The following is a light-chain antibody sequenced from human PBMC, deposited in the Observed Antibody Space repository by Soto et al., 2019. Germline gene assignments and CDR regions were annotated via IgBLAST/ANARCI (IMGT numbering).Light chain of an antibody. Sequence: QSVLTQPASVSGSPGQSITISCTGTSSDVGGYDYVSWYQQHPGKAPTLMIFEVTNRPSGVSNRFSGSKSGNTASLTISGLRAEDEAEYYCSSFRSTSTLPYVFGTGTKLTVL. J-gene: IGLJ1*01. CDR1: SSDVGGYDY. V-gene: IGLV2-14*01. CDR3: SSFRSTSTLPYV. CDR2: EVT.